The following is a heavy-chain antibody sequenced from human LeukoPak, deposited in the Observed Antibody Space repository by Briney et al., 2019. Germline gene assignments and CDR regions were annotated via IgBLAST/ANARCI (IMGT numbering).Heavy chain of an antibody. CDR2: ISYDGSNK. D-gene: IGHD4-11*01. Sequence: GRSLRLSCAASGFTFSSYGMHWVRQAPGKGLEWVAVISYDGSNKYYADSVKGRFTISRDNSKNTVYLQMNSLRAEDTAVYYCAREGSNHGFDYWGQGTLVTVSS. V-gene: IGHV3-30*03. J-gene: IGHJ4*02. CDR1: GFTFSSYG. CDR3: AREGSNHGFDY.